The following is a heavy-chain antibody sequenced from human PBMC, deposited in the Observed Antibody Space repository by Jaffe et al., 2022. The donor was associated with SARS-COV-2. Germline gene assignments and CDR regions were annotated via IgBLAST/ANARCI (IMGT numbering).Heavy chain of an antibody. CDR2: IYTSGST. Sequence: QVQLQESGPGLVKPSQTLSLTCTVSGGSISSGSYYWSWIRQPAGKGLEWIGRIYTSGSTNYNPSLKSRVTISVDTSKNQFSLKLSSVTAADTAVYYCAREGVAYWQQLVSYFDYWGQGTLVTVSS. J-gene: IGHJ4*02. CDR1: GGSISSGSYY. V-gene: IGHV4-61*02. CDR3: AREGVAYWQQLVSYFDY. D-gene: IGHD6-13*01.